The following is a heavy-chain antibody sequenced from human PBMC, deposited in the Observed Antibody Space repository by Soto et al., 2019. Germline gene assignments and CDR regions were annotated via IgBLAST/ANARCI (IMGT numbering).Heavy chain of an antibody. CDR3: AKDHRGYCSSTSCSPEFDY. J-gene: IGHJ4*02. Sequence: EVQLLESGGGLVQPGGSLRLSCAASGFTFSSYAMSWVRQAPGKGLEWVSAISGSGGSTYYADSVKGRFTISRDNSKNALYLHMDSLRAEDTAVYYCAKDHRGYCSSTSCSPEFDYWGQGTLVTVSS. D-gene: IGHD2-2*01. CDR2: ISGSGGST. CDR1: GFTFSSYA. V-gene: IGHV3-23*01.